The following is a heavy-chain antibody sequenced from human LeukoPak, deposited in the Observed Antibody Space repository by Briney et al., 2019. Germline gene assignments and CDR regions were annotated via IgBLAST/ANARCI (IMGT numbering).Heavy chain of an antibody. D-gene: IGHD2-21*02. CDR2: IYYSGST. CDR3: ASYCGGDCYSPLYWYFDL. CDR1: GGSISSSSYY. J-gene: IGHJ2*01. V-gene: IGHV4-39*01. Sequence: SETLSLTCTVSGGSISSSSYYWGWIRQPPGKGLEWIGSIYYSGSTYYNPSLKSRVTISVDTSKNQFSLKLSPVTAADTAVYYCASYCGGDCYSPLYWYFDLWGRGTLVTVSS.